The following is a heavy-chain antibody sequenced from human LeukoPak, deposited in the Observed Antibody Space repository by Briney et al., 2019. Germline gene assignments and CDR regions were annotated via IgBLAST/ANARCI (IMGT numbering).Heavy chain of an antibody. Sequence: GRSLRLSCEASGVTFSTFLMHCVREAPDKGVEGVAIISNRGSEEYYADSVKGRYTISRENSKNTVYLQMNNPRVEETAMYYCARVHDINGYFHYFDSWGQGTLVTVSS. D-gene: IGHD2/OR15-2a*01. J-gene: IGHJ4*02. CDR1: GVTFSTFL. V-gene: IGHV3-30*01. CDR2: ISNRGSEE. CDR3: ARVHDINGYFHYFDS.